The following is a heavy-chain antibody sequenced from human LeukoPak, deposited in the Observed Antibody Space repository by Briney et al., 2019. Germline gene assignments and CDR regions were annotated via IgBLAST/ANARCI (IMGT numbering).Heavy chain of an antibody. CDR1: GGTFSSYA. CDR2: IIPIFGTA. V-gene: IGHV1-69*13. J-gene: IGHJ3*02. Sequence: ASVKVSCKASGGTFSSYAISWVRQAPGQGLEWMGGIIPIFGTANYAQKFQGRVTITADESTSTAYMELSSPRSEDTAVYYCARDLRRDRYYDILTGYPNPKNDAFDIWGQGTMVTVSS. D-gene: IGHD3-9*01. CDR3: ARDLRRDRYYDILTGYPNPKNDAFDI.